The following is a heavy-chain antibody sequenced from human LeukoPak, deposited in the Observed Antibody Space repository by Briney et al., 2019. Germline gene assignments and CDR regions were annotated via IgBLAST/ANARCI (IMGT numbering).Heavy chain of an antibody. Sequence: SVKVSCKASGGTFSSYAIIWVRQAPGQGLEWMGRIIPILGIANYAQKFQGRVTITADKSTSTAYMELGSLRSEDTAVYYCASGLASSGWYRADYWGQGTLVTVSS. D-gene: IGHD6-19*01. J-gene: IGHJ4*02. V-gene: IGHV1-69*04. CDR1: GGTFSSYA. CDR3: ASGLASSGWYRADY. CDR2: IIPILGIA.